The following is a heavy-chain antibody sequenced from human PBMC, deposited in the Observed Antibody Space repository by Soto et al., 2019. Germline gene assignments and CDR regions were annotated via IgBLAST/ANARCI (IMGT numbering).Heavy chain of an antibody. V-gene: IGHV3-48*01. CDR3: ARDSTPLDV. Sequence: PGGSLRLSCAASGFTFSSYSMNCVRQAPGKGLEWVSYISSSSTIYYADSVKGRFTISRDNAKNSLYLQMNSLRAEDTAVYYCARDSTPLDVWGQGTTVTVSS. J-gene: IGHJ6*02. D-gene: IGHD2-15*01. CDR2: ISSSSTI. CDR1: GFTFSSYS.